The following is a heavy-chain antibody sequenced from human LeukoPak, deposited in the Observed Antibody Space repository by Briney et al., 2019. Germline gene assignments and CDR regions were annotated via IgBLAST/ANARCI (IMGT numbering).Heavy chain of an antibody. D-gene: IGHD3-9*01. J-gene: IGHJ4*02. Sequence: GGSLRLSCAASGFTFSSYGMHWVRQAPGKGLEWVSYISSSGSTIYYADSVKGRFTISRDNAKNSLYLQMNSLRAEDTAVYYCARDRYYDILTGTATPDYWGQGTLVTVSS. CDR1: GFTFSSYG. CDR2: ISSSGSTI. CDR3: ARDRYYDILTGTATPDY. V-gene: IGHV3-48*04.